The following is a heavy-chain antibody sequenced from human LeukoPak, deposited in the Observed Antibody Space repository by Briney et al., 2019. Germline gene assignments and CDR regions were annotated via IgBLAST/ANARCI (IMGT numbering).Heavy chain of an antibody. J-gene: IGHJ5*02. V-gene: IGHV3-23*01. CDR3: ARTRGWFDP. CDR1: GFTFSSYA. D-gene: IGHD1-14*01. CDR2: FGVISDT. Sequence: GGSLRLSCAATGFTFSSYAMTWVRQAPGKGLEWVSAFGVISDTYYADSVKGRFTISGDNSKNTVFLQMNSLRADDTAVYYCARTRGWFDPWGPGTLVTVSS.